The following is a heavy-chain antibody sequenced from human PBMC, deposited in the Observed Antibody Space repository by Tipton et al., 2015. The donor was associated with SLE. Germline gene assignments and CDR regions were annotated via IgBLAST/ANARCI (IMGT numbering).Heavy chain of an antibody. D-gene: IGHD6-19*01. Sequence: SLRLSCAASGFTFSSYAMSWVRQAPGKGLEWVSAISGSGGSTYYADSVKGRFTISRDNSKNTLYLQMNSLRAEDTAVYYCAKQGGSGWNGFDYWGQGTLVTVSS. CDR1: GFTFSSYA. V-gene: IGHV3-23*01. CDR3: AKQGGSGWNGFDY. CDR2: ISGSGGST. J-gene: IGHJ4*02.